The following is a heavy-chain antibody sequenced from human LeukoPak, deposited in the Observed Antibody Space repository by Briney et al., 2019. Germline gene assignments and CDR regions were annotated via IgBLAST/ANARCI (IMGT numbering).Heavy chain of an antibody. CDR3: AKEPVLRFFSL. CDR2: ISGSGGST. CDR1: GFTFDDYA. J-gene: IGHJ4*02. D-gene: IGHD3-3*01. Sequence: GGSLRLSCAASGFTFDDYAMHWVRQAPGKGLEWVSAISGSGGSTYYADSVKGRFTISRDNSKNTLYLQMNSLRAEDTAVYYCAKEPVLRFFSLWGQGTLVTVSS. V-gene: IGHV3-23*01.